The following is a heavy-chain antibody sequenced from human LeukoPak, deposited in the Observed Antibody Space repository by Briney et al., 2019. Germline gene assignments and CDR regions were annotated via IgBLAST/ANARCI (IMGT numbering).Heavy chain of an antibody. CDR1: GINFSSYA. CDR2: ISSHGGST. CDR3: ARAGYYDSSTPLDY. Sequence: GSLRPSGSASGINFSSYAMQWVRQAPGKGLEYVSAISSHGGSTYYANSVKGRFTISRDNSKNTLYLQMGSLRAEDMAVYYCARAGYYDSSTPLDYWGQGTLVTVSS. D-gene: IGHD3-22*01. J-gene: IGHJ4*02. V-gene: IGHV3-64*01.